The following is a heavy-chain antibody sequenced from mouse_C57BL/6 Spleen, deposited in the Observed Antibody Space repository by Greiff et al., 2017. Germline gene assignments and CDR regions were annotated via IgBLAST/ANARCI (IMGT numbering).Heavy chain of an antibody. Sequence: VQLKESGAELVRPGASVKLSCTASGFNIKDDDMHWVRQRPEQGLEWIGWIDPGNGDTEYASTFQGKATITADTASNKAYLQLSSLTTGDTAVYYCTSWFAYWGQGTLVTVSA. V-gene: IGHV14-4*01. CDR2: IDPGNGDT. CDR1: GFNIKDDD. CDR3: TSWFAY. J-gene: IGHJ3*01.